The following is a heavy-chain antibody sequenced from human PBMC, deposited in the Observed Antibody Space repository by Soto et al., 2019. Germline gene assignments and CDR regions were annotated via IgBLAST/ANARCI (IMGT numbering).Heavy chain of an antibody. Sequence: ASVKVSCKASGYTFTGDYMHWVRQAPGQGLEWMGLINPNSGGTNYAQKFQGRVTMTRDTYISTAYMELSRLRSDDTAVYYCAKNILVTIPDGFDIWGQGTMVTVSS. CDR3: AKNILVTIPDGFDI. D-gene: IGHD2-21*01. CDR1: GYTFTGDY. CDR2: INPNSGGT. V-gene: IGHV1-2*02. J-gene: IGHJ3*02.